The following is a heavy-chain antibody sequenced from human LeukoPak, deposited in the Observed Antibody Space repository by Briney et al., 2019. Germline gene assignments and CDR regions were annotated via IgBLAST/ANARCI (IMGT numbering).Heavy chain of an antibody. CDR3: AKAYYDSSGYSAEYFQH. D-gene: IGHD3-22*01. V-gene: IGHV3-23*01. J-gene: IGHJ1*01. CDR2: ISATGTST. CDR1: GFTFSSYA. Sequence: GGTLRLSCAASGFTFSSYAMTWVRQAPGKGLEWVSIISATGTSTYYADSVKGRLTISRDNSKNTLYLQMNSLRAEDTAVYYCAKAYYDSSGYSAEYFQHWGQGTLVIVSS.